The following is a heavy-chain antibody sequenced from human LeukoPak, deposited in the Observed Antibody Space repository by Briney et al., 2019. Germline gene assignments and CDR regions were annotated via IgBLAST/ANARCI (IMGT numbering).Heavy chain of an antibody. CDR3: ARVWGYCSSGSCYIV. J-gene: IGHJ4*02. CDR2: INHSGST. V-gene: IGHV4-34*01. Sequence: SETLSLTCAVYGGSFSGYYWSWIRQPPGKGLEWIGEINHSGSTNYNPSLKSRVTISVDTSKNQFSLKLSSVTAADTAVYYCARVWGYCSSGSCYIVWGQGTLVTVSS. CDR1: GGSFSGYY. D-gene: IGHD2-15*01.